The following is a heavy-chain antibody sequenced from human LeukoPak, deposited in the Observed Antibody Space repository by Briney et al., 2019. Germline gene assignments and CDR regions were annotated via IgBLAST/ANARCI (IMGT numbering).Heavy chain of an antibody. CDR1: GGSISSGGYY. Sequence: PSETLSLTCTVSGGSISSGGYYWSWIRQHPGKGLEWIGYIYYSGSTYYNPSLKSRVTISVDTSKNQFSLKLSSVTAADTAVYYCARAVGYSYPNWFDPWGQGTLVTVSS. CDR3: ARAVGYSYPNWFDP. V-gene: IGHV4-31*03. CDR2: IYYSGST. J-gene: IGHJ5*02. D-gene: IGHD5-18*01.